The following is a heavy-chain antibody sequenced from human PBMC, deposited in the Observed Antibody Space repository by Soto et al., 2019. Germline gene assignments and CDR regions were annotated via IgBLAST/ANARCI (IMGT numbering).Heavy chain of an antibody. J-gene: IGHJ4*02. CDR3: AKYHDLWNGYYRAYVY. CDR1: GFPLSGYW. V-gene: IGHV3-74*01. Sequence: GGTLRLPCAASGFPLSGYWMRWVRQAPGKGLVWVSRINSDGSSTSYAGSVKGRFTISRDNARNTLYLQMNSLRAEDTAVYFCAKYHDLWNGYYRAYVYWGQGTLVTVSS. CDR2: INSDGSST. D-gene: IGHD3-3*01.